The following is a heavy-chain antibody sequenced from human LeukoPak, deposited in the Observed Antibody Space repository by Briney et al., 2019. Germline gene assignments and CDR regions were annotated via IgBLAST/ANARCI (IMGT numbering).Heavy chain of an antibody. CDR3: APSIAYRSSWFADY. D-gene: IGHD6-13*01. CDR2: LNWNGDNT. V-gene: IGHV3-20*04. CDR1: GFTFDDYG. J-gene: IGHJ4*02. Sequence: GGSLRLSCAASGFTFDDYGMTWVRQAPGKGLEWVSGLNWNGDNTGYADSVKGRFTISRDNAKNSLYLQMNSLRAEDTGLYYRAPSIAYRSSWFADYWGQGTLVTVSS.